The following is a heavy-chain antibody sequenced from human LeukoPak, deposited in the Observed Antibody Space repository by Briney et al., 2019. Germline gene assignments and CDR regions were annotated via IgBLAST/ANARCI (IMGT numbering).Heavy chain of an antibody. CDR3: ARAFGVVIMGAFDI. J-gene: IGHJ3*02. D-gene: IGHD3-3*01. CDR2: INAGNGNT. V-gene: IGHV1-3*01. CDR1: GYTFTSYA. Sequence: ASVKVSCKASGYTFTSYAMHWVRQAPGQRLEWMGWINAGNGNTKYSQKFQGRVTITRDTSASTAYMELSSLRSEDTAVYYCARAFGVVIMGAFDIWGQGTMVTVSS.